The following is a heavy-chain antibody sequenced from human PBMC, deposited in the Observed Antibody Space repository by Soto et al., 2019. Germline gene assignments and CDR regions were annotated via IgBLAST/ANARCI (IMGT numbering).Heavy chain of an antibody. D-gene: IGHD3-9*01. Sequence: SETLSLTCAVYGGSFSGYYWSWIRQPPGKGLEWIGEINHSGSTNYNPSLKSRVTISVDTSKNQFSLKLSSVTAADTAVYYCARGSRYYDILTGYSRSYYFDYWGQGTXVTVSS. CDR2: INHSGST. J-gene: IGHJ4*02. CDR1: GGSFSGYY. V-gene: IGHV4-34*01. CDR3: ARGSRYYDILTGYSRSYYFDY.